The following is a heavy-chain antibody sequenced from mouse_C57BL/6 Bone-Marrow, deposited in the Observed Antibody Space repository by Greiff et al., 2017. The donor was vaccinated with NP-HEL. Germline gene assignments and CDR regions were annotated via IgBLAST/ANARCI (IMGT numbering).Heavy chain of an antibody. CDR1: GYAFSSYW. CDR3: ARGDYGSSYDAMDY. J-gene: IGHJ4*01. Sequence: LEESGAELVKPGASVKISCKASGYAFSSYWMNWVKQRPGKGLEWIGQIYPGDGDTNYNGKFKGKATLTADKSSSTAYMQLSSLTSEDSAVYFCARGDYGSSYDAMDYWGQGTSVTVSS. D-gene: IGHD1-1*01. CDR2: IYPGDGDT. V-gene: IGHV1-80*01.